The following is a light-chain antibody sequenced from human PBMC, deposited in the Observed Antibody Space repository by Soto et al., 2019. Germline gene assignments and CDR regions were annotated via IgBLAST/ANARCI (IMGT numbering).Light chain of an antibody. V-gene: IGKV1-39*01. CDR1: QSISSY. Sequence: DIQMTQSPSSLSASVGDRVTITCRASQSISSYLNWYQQKPGKAPKLLIYAASSLQSGVPSRFSGSGSGTDFTLTISSLQPEDFATYYCQQRGHFGQGTKLEIK. J-gene: IGKJ2*01. CDR2: AAS. CDR3: QQRGH.